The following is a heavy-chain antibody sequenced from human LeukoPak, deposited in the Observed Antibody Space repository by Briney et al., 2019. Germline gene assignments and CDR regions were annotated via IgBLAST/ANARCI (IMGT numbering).Heavy chain of an antibody. CDR1: GFTFSSYD. V-gene: IGHV3-13*01. CDR3: ARDRNGGSYFPLTNWYFDL. D-gene: IGHD1-26*01. Sequence: QSGGSLRLSCAASGFTFSSYDMHWVRQATGKGLEWVSAIGTAGDTYYPGSVKGRFTISRENAKNSLYLQMNSLRAGDTAVYYCARDRNGGSYFPLTNWYFDLWGRGTLVTVSS. J-gene: IGHJ2*01. CDR2: IGTAGDT.